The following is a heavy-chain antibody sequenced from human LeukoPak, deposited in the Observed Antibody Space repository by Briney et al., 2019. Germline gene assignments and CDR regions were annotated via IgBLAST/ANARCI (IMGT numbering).Heavy chain of an antibody. CDR3: ARGYGSSWYGVDY. CDR2: IYYSGST. V-gene: IGHV4-59*01. J-gene: IGHJ4*02. CDR1: GGSISSYY. Sequence: SETLSLTCTVSGGSISSYYWSWIRQPPGKGLEWIGYIYYSGSTNYNPSLMSRVTISVDTPKNQFSLKLNSVTAADTAVYYCARGYGSSWYGVDYWGQGTLVTVSS. D-gene: IGHD6-13*01.